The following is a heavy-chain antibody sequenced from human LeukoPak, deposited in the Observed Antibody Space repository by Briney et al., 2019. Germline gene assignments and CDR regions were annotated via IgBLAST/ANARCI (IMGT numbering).Heavy chain of an antibody. J-gene: IGHJ4*02. CDR3: ARGLLWFGELPRLGFDY. Sequence: SETLSLTCTVSGGSISSSSYYWGWIRQPPGKGLEWIGSIYYSGSTYYNPSLKSRVTISVDTSKNQFSLKLSSVTAADTAVYYCARGLLWFGELPRLGFDYWGQGTLVTVSS. V-gene: IGHV4-39*07. D-gene: IGHD3-10*01. CDR1: GGSISSSSYY. CDR2: IYYSGST.